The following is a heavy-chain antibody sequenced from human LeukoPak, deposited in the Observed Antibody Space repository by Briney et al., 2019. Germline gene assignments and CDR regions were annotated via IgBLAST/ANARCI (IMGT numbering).Heavy chain of an antibody. CDR2: IKGDGSEK. D-gene: IGHD3-22*01. J-gene: IGHJ4*02. CDR1: GFTLSGYF. Sequence: GGSLRLSCAASGFTLSGYFMSWVRQAPGEGLEWVASIKGDGSEKYYVDSVKGRFTISRDNAKNSLYLQMNSLRAEDTAVYFCARDRGWRSGGYYLYYFDFWGQGTLVTVSS. CDR3: ARDRGWRSGGYYLYYFDF. V-gene: IGHV3-7*01.